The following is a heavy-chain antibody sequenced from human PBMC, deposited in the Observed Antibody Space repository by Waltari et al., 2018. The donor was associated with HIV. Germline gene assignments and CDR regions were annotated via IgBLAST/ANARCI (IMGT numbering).Heavy chain of an antibody. CDR1: GFRFSSYG. CDR3: AKDDFVVVTAAGPFDP. Sequence: QVKLGESGGGVVQPGRSLKLSCAASGFRFSSYGMHWVRQAPGKGLEWVAVISYDGSNKYYADSVKGRFTISRDNSKNTLYLQMNSLRAEDTAVYYCAKDDFVVVTAAGPFDPWGQGTLVTVSS. J-gene: IGHJ5*02. V-gene: IGHV3-30*18. CDR2: ISYDGSNK. D-gene: IGHD2-21*02.